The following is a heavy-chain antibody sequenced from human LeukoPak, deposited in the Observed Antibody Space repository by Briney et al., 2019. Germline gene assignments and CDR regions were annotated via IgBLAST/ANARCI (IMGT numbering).Heavy chain of an antibody. CDR2: MNPNSGNT. Sequence: ASVKVSCKASGYTFTSYDIHWVRQATGQGLEWMGWMNPNSGNTGYAQKFQGRVTMTRNTSISTAYMELSSLRSEDTAVYYCARPGDPPYYYYGMDVWGQGTTVTVSS. CDR3: ARPGDPPYYYYGMDV. CDR1: GYTFTSYD. V-gene: IGHV1-8*01. J-gene: IGHJ6*02.